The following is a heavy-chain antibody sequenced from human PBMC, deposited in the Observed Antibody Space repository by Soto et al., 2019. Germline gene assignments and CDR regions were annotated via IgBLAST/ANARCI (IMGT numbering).Heavy chain of an antibody. CDR2: INPSGGST. V-gene: IGHV1-46*01. J-gene: IGHJ6*02. D-gene: IGHD2-2*01. CDR3: ARDLTLLWSEYYYYGMDV. CDR1: GYTFTSYY. Sequence: ASVKVSCKASGYTFTSYYMHWVRQAPGQGLEWMGIINPSGGSTSYAQKFQGRVTMTRDTSTSTVYMELSSLRSEDTAVYYCARDLTLLWSEYYYYGMDVWGQGTTVPVSS.